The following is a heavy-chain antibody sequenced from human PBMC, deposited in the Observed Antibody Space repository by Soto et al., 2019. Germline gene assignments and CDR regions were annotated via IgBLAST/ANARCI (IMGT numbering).Heavy chain of an antibody. Sequence: WTWIRQHPGKGLEWIGYIYYSGSTFYNPSLKSRVTISVDTSRKQFSLQLSSVTAADTAVYYCARGAKGPSYGMDVWGQGTTVTVSS. CDR2: IYYSGST. J-gene: IGHJ6*02. V-gene: IGHV4-31*02. D-gene: IGHD3-10*01. CDR3: ARGAKGPSYGMDV.